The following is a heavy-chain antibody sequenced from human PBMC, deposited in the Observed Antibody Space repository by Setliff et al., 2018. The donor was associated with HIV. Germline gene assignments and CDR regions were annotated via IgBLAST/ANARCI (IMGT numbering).Heavy chain of an antibody. Sequence: PSETLSLTCTVSGASISSHYWSWIRQPPGKGLEWIGYIYFSGTTNYNPSLKSRVTISVDTSKNPFSLNLNSVTAADTAVYYCARAISAAGIAPFDFWGQGTLVTVSS. CDR1: GASISSHY. J-gene: IGHJ4*02. CDR3: ARAISAAGIAPFDF. CDR2: IYFSGTT. D-gene: IGHD6-13*01. V-gene: IGHV4-59*11.